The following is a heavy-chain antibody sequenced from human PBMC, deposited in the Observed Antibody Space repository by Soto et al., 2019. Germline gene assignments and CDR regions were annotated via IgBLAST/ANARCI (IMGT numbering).Heavy chain of an antibody. CDR1: GFTFSRCG. CDR2: ISGSGGST. CDR3: AKYSSGWYHPFDY. Sequence: EVQLLESGGGLVQPGGSLRLSWTASGFTFSRCGMSWVRQAPGKGLEWVSAISGSGGSTYYADSVKGRFTISRDNSKNTLYLQMNSLRAEYTAVYYCAKYSSGWYHPFDYWGQGTLVTVSS. D-gene: IGHD6-19*01. V-gene: IGHV3-23*01. J-gene: IGHJ4*02.